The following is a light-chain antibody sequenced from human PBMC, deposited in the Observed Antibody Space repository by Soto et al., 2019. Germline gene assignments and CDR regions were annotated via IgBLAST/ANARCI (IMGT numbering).Light chain of an antibody. CDR3: QHYKSYSPWT. J-gene: IGKJ1*01. V-gene: IGKV1-5*03. CDR2: KAS. CDR1: QSISSW. Sequence: DIQMTQSPSTLSASVRDRVTITCRASQSISSWLAWYQQKPGKAPKLLIYKASSLESGVPSRFSGSGSGTEFTLTISSLQPDDSATYYCQHYKSYSPWTFGQGTKVEIK.